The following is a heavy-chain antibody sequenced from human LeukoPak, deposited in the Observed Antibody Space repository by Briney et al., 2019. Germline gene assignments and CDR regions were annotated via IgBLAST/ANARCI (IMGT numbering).Heavy chain of an antibody. J-gene: IGHJ3*02. CDR1: GFTFSSYA. D-gene: IGHD3-22*01. CDR3: ARDGPSMIVVVAHDAFDI. V-gene: IGHV3-30-3*01. CDR2: ISYDGSNK. Sequence: GGSLRLSCAASGFTFSSYAMHWVRQAPGKGLEWVAVISYDGSNKYYADSVKGRFTISRDNSKNTLYLQMNSLRAEDTAVYYCARDGPSMIVVVAHDAFDIWGQGTMVTVSS.